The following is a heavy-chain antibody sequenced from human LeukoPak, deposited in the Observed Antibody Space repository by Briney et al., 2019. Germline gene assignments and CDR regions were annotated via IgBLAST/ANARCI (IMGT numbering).Heavy chain of an antibody. Sequence: GGSLRLSCAASGFTFSSYWMSWVRQAPGKGLEWVANIKQDGSEKYYVDSVKGRFTISRDNAKNSLYLQMNSLRAEDTAVYYCARETPITMVRGVRHDYWGQGTLVTVSS. J-gene: IGHJ4*02. D-gene: IGHD3-10*01. V-gene: IGHV3-7*01. CDR2: IKQDGSEK. CDR1: GFTFSSYW. CDR3: ARETPITMVRGVRHDY.